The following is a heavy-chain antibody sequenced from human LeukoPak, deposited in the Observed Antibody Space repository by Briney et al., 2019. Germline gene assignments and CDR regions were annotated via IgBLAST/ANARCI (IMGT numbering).Heavy chain of an antibody. CDR2: NYYIGSP. CDR1: GYSLTSGYY. J-gene: IGHJ3*02. CDR3: AEGRDAFDI. Sequence: SETLSLTCSVSGYSLTSGYYWGWIRQPPGKGLEWVGSNYYIGSPHYNPSLKSRVTVSIDTSRNTFSLKLNSLTAADSALYYCAEGRDAFDIWGQGTLVTVSS. V-gene: IGHV4-38-2*02.